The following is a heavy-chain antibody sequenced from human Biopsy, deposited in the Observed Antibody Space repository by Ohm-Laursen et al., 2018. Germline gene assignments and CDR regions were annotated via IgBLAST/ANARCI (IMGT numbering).Heavy chain of an antibody. V-gene: IGHV1-8*01. D-gene: IGHD1-7*01. CDR1: GYTFISYD. J-gene: IGHJ4*02. Sequence: ESSVKVSCKASGYTFISYDIAWVRQATGQGLEWMGWMNPISGKPGYAQKFQDRVTMTTNTSVNTAYMEQSNLTFEDTAVYYCAIEGGTFSKPFDYWGQGSQVIVSS. CDR3: AIEGGTFSKPFDY. CDR2: MNPISGKP.